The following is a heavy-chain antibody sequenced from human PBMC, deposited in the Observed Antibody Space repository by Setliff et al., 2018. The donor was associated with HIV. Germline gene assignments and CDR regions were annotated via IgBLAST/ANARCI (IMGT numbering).Heavy chain of an antibody. V-gene: IGHV1-18*01. CDR2: ISAYNGNT. CDR1: GYTFTSYG. Sequence: ASVKVSCKASGYTFTSYGISWVRQAPGQGLEWMGWISAYNGNTNYAQKLQGRVTMTTDTSTSTACMELRSLRSDDTAVYYCARYDSSDYLPGGYQYWGQGTLVTVSS. J-gene: IGHJ4*02. D-gene: IGHD3-22*01. CDR3: ARYDSSDYLPGGYQY.